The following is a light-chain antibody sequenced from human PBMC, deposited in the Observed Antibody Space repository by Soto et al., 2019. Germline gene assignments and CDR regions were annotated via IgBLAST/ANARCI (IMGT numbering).Light chain of an antibody. J-gene: IGKJ2*01. V-gene: IGKV1-5*03. CDR3: PHYDSYPVT. CDR2: RAS. Sequence: DIQMTQSPVTLSPSVGDRVASTCRASPSSGEWLAWYQHKPGKAPKLLIYRASHLATGVPSRFSGSGSGTEFTFTISSLQPDDFATSYCPHYDSYPVTFGQGTNLEI. CDR1: PSSGEW.